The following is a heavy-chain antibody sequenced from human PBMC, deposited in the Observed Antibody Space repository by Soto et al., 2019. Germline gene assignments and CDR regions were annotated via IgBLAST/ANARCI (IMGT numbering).Heavy chain of an antibody. CDR1: GGTFSSYT. J-gene: IGHJ5*02. Sequence: GASVKVSCKASGGTFSSYTISWVRQAPGQGLEWMGRIIPILGIANYAQKFQGRVTITADKSTSTAYMELSSLRSEDTAVYYCATSVGSGITAFDTWGQGTLVTVSS. V-gene: IGHV1-69*02. CDR3: ATSVGSGITAFDT. CDR2: IIPILGIA. D-gene: IGHD3-10*01.